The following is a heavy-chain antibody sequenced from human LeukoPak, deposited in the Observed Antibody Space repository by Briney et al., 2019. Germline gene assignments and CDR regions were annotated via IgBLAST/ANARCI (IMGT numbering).Heavy chain of an antibody. D-gene: IGHD5-12*01. CDR1: GGTFSRYA. CDR3: ARASSGYDFFDY. Sequence: SVKVSRMASGGTFSRYAISWVRPAPGQGLEWMGGIIPIFGTANYAQKFQGRVTITADESTSTAYMEVSSLRSEDTAVYYCARASSGYDFFDYWGQGSLVSVSS. CDR2: IIPIFGTA. J-gene: IGHJ4*02. V-gene: IGHV1-69*13.